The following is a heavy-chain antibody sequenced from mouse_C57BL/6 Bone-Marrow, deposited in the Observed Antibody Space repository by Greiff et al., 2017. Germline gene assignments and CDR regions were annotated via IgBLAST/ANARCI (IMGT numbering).Heavy chain of an antibody. Sequence: QLQQSGAELVKPGASVKLSCKASGYTFTEYTIHWVKQRSGQGLEWIGWFYPGSGSIKYNEKFKDKATLTADKSSSTVYMELSRLTSEDSAVYFCARHEEAYYGSSYWYFDVWGTGTTVTVSS. V-gene: IGHV1-62-2*01. CDR1: GYTFTEYT. CDR3: ARHEEAYYGSSYWYFDV. D-gene: IGHD1-1*01. CDR2: FYPGSGSI. J-gene: IGHJ1*03.